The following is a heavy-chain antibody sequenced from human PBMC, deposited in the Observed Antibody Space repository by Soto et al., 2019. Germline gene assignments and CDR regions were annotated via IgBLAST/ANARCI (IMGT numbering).Heavy chain of an antibody. D-gene: IGHD6-19*01. CDR3: ASRGHAYSSGWSRKSL. V-gene: IGHV3-48*02. J-gene: IGHJ4*02. CDR1: GFTFSSYS. Sequence: EVQLVESGGGLVQPGGSLRLSCAASGFTFSSYSMNWVRQAPGKGLEWVSYISSSSSTIYYADSVKGRFTISRDNAKNSLYLQMNSLRDEDTAVYYCASRGHAYSSGWSRKSLWGQGTLVTVSS. CDR2: ISSSSSTI.